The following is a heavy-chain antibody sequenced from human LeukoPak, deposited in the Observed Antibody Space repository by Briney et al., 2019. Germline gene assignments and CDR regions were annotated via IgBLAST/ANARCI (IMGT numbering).Heavy chain of an antibody. D-gene: IGHD3-10*01. V-gene: IGHV3-23*01. J-gene: IGHJ6*04. CDR3: AKVGYGSGSRKGAMDV. CDR1: GFTFSSYG. Sequence: GGSLRLSCAASGFTFSSYGMSWVRHAPGKGLEWVSAISGSGGSTYYADSVKGRFTISRDNSKNTLYLQMNSLRAEDTAVYYCAKVGYGSGSRKGAMDVWGKGTTVTISS. CDR2: ISGSGGST.